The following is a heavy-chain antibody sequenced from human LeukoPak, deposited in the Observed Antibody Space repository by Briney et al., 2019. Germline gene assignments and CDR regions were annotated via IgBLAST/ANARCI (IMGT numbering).Heavy chain of an antibody. CDR2: IYSGGST. CDR1: GITVSSNY. CDR3: AREIAAAGTGFTYYFDY. Sequence: GGSLRLSCAASGITVSSNYMSWVRQAPGKGLEWVSVIYSGGSTYYADSVKGRFTISRDNSKNTLYLQMNSLRAEDTAVYYCAREIAAAGTGFTYYFDYWGQGTLVTVSS. J-gene: IGHJ4*02. V-gene: IGHV3-66*01. D-gene: IGHD6-13*01.